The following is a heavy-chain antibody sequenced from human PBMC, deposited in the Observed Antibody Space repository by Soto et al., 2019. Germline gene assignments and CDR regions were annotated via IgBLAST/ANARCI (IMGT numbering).Heavy chain of an antibody. D-gene: IGHD2-15*01. CDR2: IYYSGST. V-gene: IGHV4-59*13. Sequence: PSETLSLTCSVSADSISSYNWSRIRQPPGKGLEWIGYIYYSGSTNYNPSLKNRVTISVDTSKNQFSLKLSSVTAADTAMYYCARLYCSGGTCDAFDIWGHGTMVSCSS. J-gene: IGHJ3*02. CDR3: ARLYCSGGTCDAFDI. CDR1: ADSISSYN.